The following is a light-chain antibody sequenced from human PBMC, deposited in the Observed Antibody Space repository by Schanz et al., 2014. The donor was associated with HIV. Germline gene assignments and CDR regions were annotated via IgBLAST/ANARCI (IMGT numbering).Light chain of an antibody. CDR2: QAS. CDR1: QYISRW. J-gene: IGKJ2*01. CDR3: QQYDKYSYT. Sequence: DIQMTQSPSTLSASVGDKITITCRASQYISRWLAWYQQKPGKAPELLIYQASTLQTGVPSRFSGSGYGTEFTLTISSLQPDDFATYYCQQYDKYSYTFGQGTKLEIK. V-gene: IGKV1-5*03.